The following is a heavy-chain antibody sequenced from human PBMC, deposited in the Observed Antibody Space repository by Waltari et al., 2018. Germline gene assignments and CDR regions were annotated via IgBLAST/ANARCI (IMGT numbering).Heavy chain of an antibody. D-gene: IGHD7-27*01. V-gene: IGHV4-39*01. Sequence: LQLQESGPTLVKPSETLSLTCSVSGYSIIRGNYYRGWIRQPPGTGLEWIGTIYYSVTSFYNPSLKSRVTISVDTSTNQFSLSLRSVTAADTATYYCVKQWGNIVPPVPRDVDHWGQGILVAVSS. CDR3: VKQWGNIVPPVPRDVDH. CDR2: IYYSVTS. CDR1: GYSIIRGNYY. J-gene: IGHJ4*02.